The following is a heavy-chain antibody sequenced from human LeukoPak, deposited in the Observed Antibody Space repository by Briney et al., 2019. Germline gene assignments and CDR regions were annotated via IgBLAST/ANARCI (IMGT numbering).Heavy chain of an antibody. CDR1: GFTFSIYW. CDR2: INQDGSEK. V-gene: IGHV3-7*05. Sequence: PGGSLRLSCAASGFTFSIYWMTWVRQAPGKGLEGVANINQDGSEKHHVDSVKGRFTISRDNAKNSLYLQMNSLRADDTAVYYCARDARSDCSGGSCYSWFDPWGQGTLVTVSS. J-gene: IGHJ5*02. CDR3: ARDARSDCSGGSCYSWFDP. D-gene: IGHD2-15*01.